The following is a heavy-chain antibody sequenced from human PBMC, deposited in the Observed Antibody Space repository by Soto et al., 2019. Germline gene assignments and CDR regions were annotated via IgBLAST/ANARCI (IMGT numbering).Heavy chain of an antibody. CDR3: ARNGWGMATVGM. Sequence: DVQLVESGGGLVQPGGSLRLSCAASGFTVSNNYMIWFRLPPGKGLEWVSLIYSGGTTYYADSVKGRFTISRDNSKNTLYLQRTSLRVEDTAVYYCARNGWGMATVGMWGPGTLVTVSS. D-gene: IGHD1-26*01. CDR1: GFTVSNNY. CDR2: IYSGGTT. J-gene: IGHJ4*02. V-gene: IGHV3-53*01.